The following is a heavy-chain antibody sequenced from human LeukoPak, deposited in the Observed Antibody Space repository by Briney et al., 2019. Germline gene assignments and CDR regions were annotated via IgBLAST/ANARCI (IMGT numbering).Heavy chain of an antibody. CDR1: GGSISSYY. V-gene: IGHV4-59*08. Sequence: SETLSLTCTVPGGSISSYYWSWIRQPPGKGLEWIAYISDIGSINYNPSLKRRVTISLDTSKNQFSLKLSSVTAADTAVYCCAGHHPRNTVDFWGQGTLVTVSS. CDR2: ISDIGSI. J-gene: IGHJ4*02. CDR3: AGHHPRNTVDF. D-gene: IGHD2/OR15-2a*01.